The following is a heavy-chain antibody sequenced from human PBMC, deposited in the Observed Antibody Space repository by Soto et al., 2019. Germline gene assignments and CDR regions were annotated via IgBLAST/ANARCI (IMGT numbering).Heavy chain of an antibody. CDR2: INHSGRT. Sequence: QVQLQQWGAGLLKPSETLSLTCAVYGGSFSGYYWTWIRQPPAKGLEWIGEINHSGRTNYNPSLKSRVTIPVDTSKNQFSRKPGSVTGAETAVYYCAGMGGVVAELKVYYYCYMDVWGQGATVTFSS. J-gene: IGHJ6*03. V-gene: IGHV4-34*01. CDR1: GGSFSGYY. D-gene: IGHD2-15*01. CDR3: AGMGGVVAELKVYYYCYMDV.